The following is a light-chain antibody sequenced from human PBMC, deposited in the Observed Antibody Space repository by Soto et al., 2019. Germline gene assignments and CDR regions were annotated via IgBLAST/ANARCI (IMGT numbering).Light chain of an antibody. CDR3: CSYAGSSTLV. Sequence: QSALTQPASVSGSPGQSITISCTGTSSDVGSYNLVSWYQQHPGKAPKLMIYEVSKRPSGFSNRFSGSKSCNTASLTISGLQAEDEADYYCCSYAGSSTLVFGGGTKLTVL. J-gene: IGLJ2*01. CDR1: SSDVGSYNL. CDR2: EVS. V-gene: IGLV2-23*02.